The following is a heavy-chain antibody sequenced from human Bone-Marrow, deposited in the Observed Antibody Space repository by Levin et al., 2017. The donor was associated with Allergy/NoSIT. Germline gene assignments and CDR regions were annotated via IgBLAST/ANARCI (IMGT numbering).Heavy chain of an antibody. CDR3: ARVTPLITMVRGIVDH. CDR1: AYTFSDFW. CDR2: IYPGDSDT. Sequence: TGESLKISCKGFAYTFSDFWIAWVRQMPGKGLEWVGVIYPGDSDTRYSPSFQGQVTISADKSISTAYLPWSSLKASDNAVYYCARVTPLITMVRGIVDHWGQGTLVTVSS. V-gene: IGHV5-51*01. D-gene: IGHD3-10*01. J-gene: IGHJ4*02.